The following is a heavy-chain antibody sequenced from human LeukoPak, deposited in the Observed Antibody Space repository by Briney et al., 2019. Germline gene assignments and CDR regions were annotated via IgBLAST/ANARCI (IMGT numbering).Heavy chain of an antibody. J-gene: IGHJ4*02. CDR3: AREGTIFGVVIKGEFDY. CDR2: INTNTGNP. V-gene: IGHV7-4-1*02. Sequence: GASVKVSCKASGHTFTSYAMNWVRQAPGQGLEWMGWINTNTGNPTYAQGFTGRFVFSLDTSVSTAYLQISSLKAEDTAVYYCAREGTIFGVVIKGEFDYWGQGTLVTVSS. D-gene: IGHD3-3*01. CDR1: GHTFTSYA.